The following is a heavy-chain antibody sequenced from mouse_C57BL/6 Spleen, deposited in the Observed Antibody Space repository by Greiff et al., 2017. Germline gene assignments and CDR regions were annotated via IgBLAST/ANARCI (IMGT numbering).Heavy chain of an antibody. CDR2: IYPGDGDT. J-gene: IGHJ1*03. V-gene: IGHV1-82*01. CDR1: GYAFSSSW. D-gene: IGHD1-1*01. Sequence: VQGVESGPELVKPGASVKISCKASGYAFSSSWMNWVKQRPGQGLAWIGRIYPGDGDTNYNGKFKGKATLTADKSSSTAYMQLSSLTSEDSAVYFCARDYGSSYNPYWYFDVWGTGTTVTVSS. CDR3: ARDYGSSYNPYWYFDV.